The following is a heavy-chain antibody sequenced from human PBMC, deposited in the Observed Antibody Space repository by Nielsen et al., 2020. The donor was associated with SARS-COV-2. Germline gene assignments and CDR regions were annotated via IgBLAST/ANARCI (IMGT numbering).Heavy chain of an antibody. J-gene: IGHJ6*02. CDR1: GYTFTSYY. V-gene: IGHV1-46*01. CDR3: ARDKPEWLVPGYYYGMDV. CDR2: INPSGGST. Sequence: ASVKVSCKASGYTFTSYYMHWVRQAPGQGLEWMGIINPSGGSTSYAQKFQGRVTMTRDTSTSTVYMELSSLRSEDTAVYYCARDKPEWLVPGYYYGMDVWGQGTTVTVSS. D-gene: IGHD6-19*01.